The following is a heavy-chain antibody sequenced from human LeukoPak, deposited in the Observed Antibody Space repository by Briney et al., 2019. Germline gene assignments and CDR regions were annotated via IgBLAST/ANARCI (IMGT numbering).Heavy chain of an antibody. D-gene: IGHD6-19*01. CDR2: ISSSGSTI. J-gene: IGHJ5*02. V-gene: IGHV3-48*03. CDR1: GFTFSSYE. CDR3: ARVSYSSGWYGRVNYWFDP. Sequence: GGSLRLSCAASGFTFSSYEMNWVRQAPGKGLEWVSYISSSGSTIYYADSVKGRFTISRDNAKNSLYLQMNSLRAEDTAVYYCARVSYSSGWYGRVNYWFDPWGQGTLVTVSS.